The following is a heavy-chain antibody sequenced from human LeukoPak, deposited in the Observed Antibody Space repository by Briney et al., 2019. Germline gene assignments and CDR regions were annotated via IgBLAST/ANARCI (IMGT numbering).Heavy chain of an antibody. V-gene: IGHV3-73*01. CDR3: ITIPGIPEVPAY. Sequence: GGALRLSCSASGFTFRGSAIHWGRQASGKVLEWVGRIRSKANSYATAYAPSVKGRFTISRDDSKNTAYLQMNSLKPEDTAVSYCITIPGIPEVPAYWGQGTLVTVYS. CDR1: GFTFRGSA. D-gene: IGHD6-13*01. CDR2: IRSKANSYAT. J-gene: IGHJ4*02.